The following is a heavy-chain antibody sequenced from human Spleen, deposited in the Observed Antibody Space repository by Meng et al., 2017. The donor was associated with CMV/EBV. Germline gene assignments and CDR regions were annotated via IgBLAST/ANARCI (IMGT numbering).Heavy chain of an antibody. Sequence: CTVSGGSISSYYWSWIRQPPGKGLEWIGYIYYSGSTNYNPSLKSRVTISVDTSKNQFSLKLSSVTAADTAVYYCARVPLGDDYYYGMDVWGQGTTVTVS. V-gene: IGHV4-59*01. CDR3: ARVPLGDDYYYGMDV. J-gene: IGHJ6*02. D-gene: IGHD3-16*01. CDR1: GGSISSYY. CDR2: IYYSGST.